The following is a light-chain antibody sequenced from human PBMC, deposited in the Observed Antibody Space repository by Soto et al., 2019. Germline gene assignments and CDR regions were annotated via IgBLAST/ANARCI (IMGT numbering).Light chain of an antibody. J-gene: IGLJ2*01. CDR3: YSTDSSGNHRV. CDR1: ALPQTY. V-gene: IGLV3-10*01. Sequence: SYELTQPPSVSVSPGQTARITCSGDALPQTYTCWYQQKSGQAPVLVIYDDNNRPSGIPERFSGSSSGTMATLTISGAQVEDEADYYCYSTDSSGNHRVFGGGTKLTAL. CDR2: DDN.